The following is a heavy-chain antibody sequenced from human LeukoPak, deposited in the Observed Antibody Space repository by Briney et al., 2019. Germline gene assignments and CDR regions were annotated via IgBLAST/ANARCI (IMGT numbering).Heavy chain of an antibody. J-gene: IGHJ4*02. V-gene: IGHV1-8*01. Sequence: ASVKVSCKASGYTFTNHDINWVRQATGQGLEWMGWINPNSDNTGYAQKFQGGVTMTRNTSINTAYMELSSLKSEDTAVYFCASRLLIHLWAKDFWGQGTLVTVSS. CDR1: GYTFTNHD. CDR2: INPNSDNT. CDR3: ASRLLIHLWAKDF. D-gene: IGHD5-18*01.